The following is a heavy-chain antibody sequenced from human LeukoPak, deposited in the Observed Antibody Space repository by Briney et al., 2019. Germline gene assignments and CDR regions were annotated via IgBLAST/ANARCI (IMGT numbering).Heavy chain of an antibody. Sequence: GRSLRLSCAASGFTFSSYAMHWVRQAPGKGLEWVAVISYDGSNKYYADSVKGRFTISRDNSKNTLYLQMNSLRAEDTAAYYCARDRAWDYWGQGTLVTVSS. D-gene: IGHD3-10*01. CDR1: GFTFSSYA. V-gene: IGHV3-30*04. CDR3: ARDRAWDY. J-gene: IGHJ4*02. CDR2: ISYDGSNK.